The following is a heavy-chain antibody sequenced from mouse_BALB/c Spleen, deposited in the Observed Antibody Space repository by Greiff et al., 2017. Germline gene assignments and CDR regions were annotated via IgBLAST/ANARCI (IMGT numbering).Heavy chain of an antibody. Sequence: EVKVVESGGGLVQPGGSRKLSCAASGFTFSSFGMHWVRQAPEKGLEWVAYISSGSSTIYYADTVKGRFTISRDNPKNTLFLQMTSLRSEDTAMYSCEREGGEHDFDVWGAGTPVTVSS. J-gene: IGHJ1*01. V-gene: IGHV5-17*02. CDR3: EREGGEHDFDV. CDR1: GFTFSSFG. CDR2: ISSGSSTI.